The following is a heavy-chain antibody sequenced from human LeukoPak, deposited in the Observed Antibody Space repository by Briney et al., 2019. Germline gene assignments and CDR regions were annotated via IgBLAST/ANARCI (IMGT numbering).Heavy chain of an antibody. CDR1: GGSTSSGGYY. V-gene: IGHV4-31*03. D-gene: IGHD1-14*01. J-gene: IGHJ5*02. CDR2: IYYSGST. Sequence: SETLCLTCTVSGGSTSSGGYYWSWIRQHPGKGLEWIGYIYYSGSTYYNPSLKSRVTISVDTSKNQFSLKMSSVTAADTAVYYCARKFNQLYNWFDPWGQGTLVTVSS. CDR3: ARKFNQLYNWFDP.